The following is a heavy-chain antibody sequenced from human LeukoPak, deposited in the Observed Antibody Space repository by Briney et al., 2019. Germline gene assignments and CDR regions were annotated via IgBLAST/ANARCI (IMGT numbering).Heavy chain of an antibody. J-gene: IGHJ4*02. CDR3: ALGELSTPIDY. CDR2: ISSSSSYI. CDR1: GFTCSSYS. D-gene: IGHD3-16*02. V-gene: IGHV3-21*01. Sequence: GGSLRLSCAASGFTCSSYSMNWLRQAPGKGLEWVSSISSSSSYIYYADSVKGRFTISRDNAKNSLYLQLNSLRAEDTAVYYCALGELSTPIDYWGQGTLVTVSS.